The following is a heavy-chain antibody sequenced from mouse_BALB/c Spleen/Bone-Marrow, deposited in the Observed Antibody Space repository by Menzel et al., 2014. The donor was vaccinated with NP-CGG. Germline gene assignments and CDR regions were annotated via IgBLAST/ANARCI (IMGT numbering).Heavy chain of an antibody. Sequence: QVQLQQSGAELAKPGASVKMSCKASGYTFTSYWMYWIKQRPGQGLEWIGYINPSTGYTEYNQKFKDKATLTADKSSNTAYMQLSSLTSKDSAVYYCARKGYGNYHYYAMDYWGQGTSVTVSS. D-gene: IGHD2-1*01. CDR3: ARKGYGNYHYYAMDY. V-gene: IGHV1-7*01. CDR1: GYTFTSYW. J-gene: IGHJ4*01. CDR2: INPSTGYT.